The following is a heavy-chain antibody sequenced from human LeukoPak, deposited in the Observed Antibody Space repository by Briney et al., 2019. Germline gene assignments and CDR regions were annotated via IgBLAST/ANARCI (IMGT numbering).Heavy chain of an antibody. Sequence: ASVKVSCKVSGYTLTELSMHWVRQAPGKGLEWMGGFDPEDGETIYAQKFKGRVTMTEDTSTDTAYMELSSLRSEDTAVYYCATYRKWVRSVLGRFDYWGQGTLVTVSS. CDR3: ATYRKWVRSVLGRFDY. D-gene: IGHD5-12*01. CDR1: GYTLTELS. J-gene: IGHJ4*02. V-gene: IGHV1-24*01. CDR2: FDPEDGET.